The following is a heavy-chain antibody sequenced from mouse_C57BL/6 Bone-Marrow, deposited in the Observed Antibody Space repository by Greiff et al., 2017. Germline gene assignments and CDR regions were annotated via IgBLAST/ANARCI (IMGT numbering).Heavy chain of an antibody. CDR3: ASGTGTPVAY. Sequence: EVKLQESGGGLVKPGGSLKLSCAASGFTFSDYGMHWVRQAPEKGLEWVAYISSGSSTIYYADTVKGRFTIARDNAKNTLFLQMTSLRSEDTAMYYCASGTGTPVAYWGQGTLVTVSA. CDR1: GFTFSDYG. D-gene: IGHD4-1*01. CDR2: ISSGSSTI. J-gene: IGHJ3*01. V-gene: IGHV5-17*01.